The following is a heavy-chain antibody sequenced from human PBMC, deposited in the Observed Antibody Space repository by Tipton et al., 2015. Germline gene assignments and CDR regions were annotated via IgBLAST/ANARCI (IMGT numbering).Heavy chain of an antibody. J-gene: IGHJ4*02. CDR2: ISHSGNT. D-gene: IGHD3-9*01. Sequence: TLSLTCAVSAYSISSDYYWGWIRQPPGKGLEWIGSISHSGNTYYNPSLKSRVTMSRDTSKNQFSRKLPSVTAADTAVYYCACQDYDSLTRDYQTVDYWGQGTLVTVSS. CDR1: AYSISSDYY. V-gene: IGHV4-38-2*01. CDR3: ACQDYDSLTRDYQTVDY.